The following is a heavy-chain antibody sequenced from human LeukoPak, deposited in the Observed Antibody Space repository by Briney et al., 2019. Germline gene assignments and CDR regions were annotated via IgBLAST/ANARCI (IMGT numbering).Heavy chain of an antibody. CDR3: AKVPSQWLVQPFFDY. D-gene: IGHD6-19*01. CDR2: ISWNSGSI. Sequence: GGSLRLSCAASGFTFDDYAMHWVRQAPGKGLEWVSGISWNSGSIGYADSVKGRFTISRDNAKNSLYLQMNSLRAEDTALYYCAKVPSQWLVQPFFDYWGQGTLVTVSS. J-gene: IGHJ4*02. V-gene: IGHV3-9*01. CDR1: GFTFDDYA.